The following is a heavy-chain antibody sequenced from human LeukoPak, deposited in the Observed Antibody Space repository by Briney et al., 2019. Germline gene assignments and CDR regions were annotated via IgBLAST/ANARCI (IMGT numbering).Heavy chain of an antibody. Sequence: GGSLRLSCAASEFTFSSYGMHWVRQAPGKGLEWVAAISYDGSNKYYADTVKGRFTISRDNSNNTLYLQMNSLRAEDTAVYYCAKDRLGALYYFDSSGYYRLDYWGQGTLVTVSS. V-gene: IGHV3-30*18. CDR1: EFTFSSYG. CDR2: ISYDGSNK. D-gene: IGHD3-22*01. J-gene: IGHJ4*02. CDR3: AKDRLGALYYFDSSGYYRLDY.